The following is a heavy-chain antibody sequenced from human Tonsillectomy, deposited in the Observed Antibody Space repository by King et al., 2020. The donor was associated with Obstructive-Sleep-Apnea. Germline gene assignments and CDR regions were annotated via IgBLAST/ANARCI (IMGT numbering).Heavy chain of an antibody. CDR2: IYYSGST. Sequence: QLQESGPGLVKPSETLSLTCTVSGGSISSYYWSWIRQPPGKGLELIGYIYYSGSTNYNPSLKIRVTISVDTSKNQFSLKLSSVTAADTAVYYCARDKLYSAFDIWGQGTMVTVSS. V-gene: IGHV4-59*01. J-gene: IGHJ3*02. D-gene: IGHD1-26*01. CDR1: GGSISSYY. CDR3: ARDKLYSAFDI.